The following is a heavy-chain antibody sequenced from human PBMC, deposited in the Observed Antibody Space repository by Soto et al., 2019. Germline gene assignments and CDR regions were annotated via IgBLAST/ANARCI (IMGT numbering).Heavy chain of an antibody. CDR1: GFTFSYYG. CDR3: ARDADTTGHYSHFDL. CDR2: MHTGGNEK. V-gene: IGHV3-33*08. J-gene: IGHJ4*02. D-gene: IGHD3-9*01. Sequence: QVQLVESGGGVVQPGGSLRLSCAASGFTFSYYGFHWVRQAPGKGLEWVAGMHTGGNEKYYVDSVKGRFTVSSDDSRNMVYLEMSGLRAEDTAEYFCARDADTTGHYSHFDLWGRGALVAVS.